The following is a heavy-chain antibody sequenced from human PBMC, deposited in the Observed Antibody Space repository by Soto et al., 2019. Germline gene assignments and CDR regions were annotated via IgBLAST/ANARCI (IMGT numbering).Heavy chain of an antibody. CDR1: GFTFSSYA. CDR3: AKMFECSGGSCYPLMIPEYFQH. V-gene: IGHV3-23*01. Sequence: GGSLRLSCAASGFTFSSYAMSWVRQAPGKGLEWVSAISGSGGSTYYADSVKGRFTISRDNSKNTLYLQMNSLRAEDTAVYYCAKMFECSGGSCYPLMIPEYFQHWGQGTLVTVSS. D-gene: IGHD2-15*01. CDR2: ISGSGGST. J-gene: IGHJ1*01.